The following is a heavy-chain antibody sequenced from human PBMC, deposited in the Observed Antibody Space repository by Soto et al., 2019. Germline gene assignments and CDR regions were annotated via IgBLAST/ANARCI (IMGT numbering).Heavy chain of an antibody. D-gene: IGHD2-2*01. CDR2: ISSSSSTI. Sequence: GGSLRLSCAASGFTFSSYSMNWVRQAPGKGLEWVSYISSSSSTIYYADSVKGRFTISRDNAKNSLYLQMNSLRAEDTAVYYCASHDIVVVPAASYYYYYGMEVWGQGTTVTVSS. J-gene: IGHJ6*02. CDR1: GFTFSSYS. V-gene: IGHV3-48*01. CDR3: ASHDIVVVPAASYYYYYGMEV.